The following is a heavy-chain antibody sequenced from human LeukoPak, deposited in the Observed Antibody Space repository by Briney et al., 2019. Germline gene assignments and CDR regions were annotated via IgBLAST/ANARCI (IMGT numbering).Heavy chain of an antibody. V-gene: IGHV3-7*01. CDR1: GFTFSGFW. CDR2: INSDGSEG. CDR3: ARLGLEVGGPNWFDP. D-gene: IGHD1-1*01. J-gene: IGHJ5*02. Sequence: GGSLRLSCAVSGFTFSGFWMSWSRQAPGKGLEWVASINSDGSEGYYLDSVKGRFTISRDNAKNSLYLQMNSLRVEDTAVYYCARLGLEVGGPNWFDPWGQGTLVTVSS.